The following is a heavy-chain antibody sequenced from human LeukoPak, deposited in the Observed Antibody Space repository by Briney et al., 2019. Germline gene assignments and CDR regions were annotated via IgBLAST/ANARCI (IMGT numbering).Heavy chain of an antibody. J-gene: IGHJ3*02. CDR2: IKSKTDGGTT. CDR1: RFTFSNAW. Sequence: GGSLRLSCAASRFTFSNAWMSWVRQAPGKGLEWVGRIKSKTDGGTTDYAAPVKGRFTISRDDSKNTLYLQMNSLKTEDTAVYYCATREWLFRPDAFDIWGQGTMVTVSS. V-gene: IGHV3-15*01. D-gene: IGHD3-3*01. CDR3: ATREWLFRPDAFDI.